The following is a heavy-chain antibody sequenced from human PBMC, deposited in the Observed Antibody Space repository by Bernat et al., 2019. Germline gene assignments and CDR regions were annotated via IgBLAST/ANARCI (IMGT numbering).Heavy chain of an antibody. J-gene: IGHJ5*02. Sequence: QVQLQQWGAGLLKPSETLSLTCAVYGGSFSGYYWSWIRQPPGKGLEWIGEINHSGSTNYIPSLKSRVTISVDTSKNQFSLKPTSVTAADTALYYCARLISAAGSGWFDPWGQGTLVTVSS. CDR1: GGSFSGYY. CDR3: ARLISAAGSGWFDP. CDR2: INHSGST. V-gene: IGHV4-34*01. D-gene: IGHD6-13*01.